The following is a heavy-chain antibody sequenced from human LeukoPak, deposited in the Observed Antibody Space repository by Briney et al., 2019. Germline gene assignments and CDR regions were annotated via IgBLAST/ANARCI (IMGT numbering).Heavy chain of an antibody. V-gene: IGHV4-59*01. D-gene: IGHD6-13*01. CDR2: IYYSGST. Sequence: PSETLSLTCSVSGDSISDYYWSWIRQPPGRGLEWIGSIYYSGSTNYNPSLKSRLTISVDTSKNQFSLKLSSVTTADTAVYFCARAGYGSTWFQNWGQGTLVTVSS. CDR3: ARAGYGSTWFQN. J-gene: IGHJ1*01. CDR1: GDSISDYY.